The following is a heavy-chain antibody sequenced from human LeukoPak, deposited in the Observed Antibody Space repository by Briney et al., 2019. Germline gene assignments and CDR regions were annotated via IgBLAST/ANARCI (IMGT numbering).Heavy chain of an antibody. Sequence: GGSLRLSCAASGFTFSSYGMHWVRQAPGKGLEWVAVIWYDGSNKYYADSVKGRFTISRDNSKNTLYLQMNSLRAEDTAVYYCARGRWYYDSSGPDAFDIWGQGTMVTVSS. CDR2: IWYDGSNK. V-gene: IGHV3-33*08. D-gene: IGHD3-22*01. CDR3: ARGRWYYDSSGPDAFDI. CDR1: GFTFSSYG. J-gene: IGHJ3*02.